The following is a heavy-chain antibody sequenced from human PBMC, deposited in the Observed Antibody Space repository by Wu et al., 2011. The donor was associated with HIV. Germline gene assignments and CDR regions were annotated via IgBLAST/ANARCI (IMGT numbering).Heavy chain of an antibody. V-gene: IGHV1-46*01. Sequence: QVQLVQSGAEVKKPGASVKVSCKASGYTFTGYYMHWVRQAPGQGLEWMGWINPSGGSTTYAQKFQGRVTVTTDTSTSTVYMEVRSLRSDDTAVYYCARDPPGNPYYFDYWGQGTLVTVSS. J-gene: IGHJ4*02. CDR1: GYTFTGYY. CDR3: ARDPPGNPYYFDY. CDR2: INPSGGST.